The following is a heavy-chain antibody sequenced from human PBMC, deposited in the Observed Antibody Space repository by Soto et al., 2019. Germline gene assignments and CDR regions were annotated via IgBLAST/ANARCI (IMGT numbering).Heavy chain of an antibody. Sequence: GESLKISCKGSGYSFTTYWIAWVRQMPGKGLEWMGIIYPGDFDTRYSPSFQGQVTISVDKSISTAYLQWSSLKASDTAIYYCARMVYVGLFDPWGQGTLVIVSS. CDR1: GYSFTTYW. J-gene: IGHJ5*02. CDR3: ARMVYVGLFDP. CDR2: IYPGDFDT. D-gene: IGHD2-8*01. V-gene: IGHV5-51*01.